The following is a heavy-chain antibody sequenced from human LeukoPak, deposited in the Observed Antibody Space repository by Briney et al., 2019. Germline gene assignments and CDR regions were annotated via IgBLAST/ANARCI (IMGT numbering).Heavy chain of an antibody. CDR3: ACGVPHSYYYMDV. J-gene: IGHJ6*03. D-gene: IGHD3-10*01. CDR2: INHSGNT. V-gene: IGHV4-34*01. Sequence: PSETLSLTCAVYGGSFSGYYWSWIRQPPGKGLEWIGEINHSGNTNYNPSLKSRVTISVDTSKNQFSLKLSSVTAADTAVYYCACGVPHSYYYMDVWGKGTTVAVSS. CDR1: GGSFSGYY.